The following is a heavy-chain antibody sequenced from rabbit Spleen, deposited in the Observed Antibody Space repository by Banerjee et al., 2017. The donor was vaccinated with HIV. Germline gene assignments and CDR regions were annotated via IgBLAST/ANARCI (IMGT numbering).Heavy chain of an antibody. J-gene: IGHJ4*01. CDR1: GIDFSAGYD. CDR3: ARDGAGGSYFAL. D-gene: IGHD8-1*01. CDR2: IYTANGKT. V-gene: IGHV1S45*01. Sequence: QQQLEESGGGLVKPGGTLTLTCQASGIDFSAGYDICWVRQAPGKGLEWIGCIYTANGKTYYATWARGRFTISKISSTTVTLQMTSLTAADTATYFCARDGAGGSYFALWGPGTLVTVS.